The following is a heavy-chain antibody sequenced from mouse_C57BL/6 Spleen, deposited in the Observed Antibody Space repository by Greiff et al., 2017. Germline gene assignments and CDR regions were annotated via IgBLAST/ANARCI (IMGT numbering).Heavy chain of an antibody. CDR2: IDPSDSET. Sequence: QVQLQQPGAELVRPGSSVKLSCKASRYTFTSYWMHWVKQRPIQGLEWIGNIDPSDSETHYNQKFKDKATLTVDKSSSTAYMQLSSLTSEDSAVYYCARSNYGSSYLFAYWGQGTLVTVSA. J-gene: IGHJ3*01. D-gene: IGHD1-1*01. V-gene: IGHV1-52*01. CDR3: ARSNYGSSYLFAY. CDR1: RYTFTSYW.